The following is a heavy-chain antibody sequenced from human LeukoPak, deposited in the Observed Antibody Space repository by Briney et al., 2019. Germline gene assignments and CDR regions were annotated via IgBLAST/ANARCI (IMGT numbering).Heavy chain of an antibody. Sequence: PGVSLRLSCAASGFTFRSYWMHCVRQVPGKGLVWVSRINPGGSSTAYADSVKGRFTISRDNAKNTLYLQMDSLRAEDTAIYYCARSNRADDYWGQGTLVTVSS. CDR1: GFTFRSYW. CDR3: ARSNRADDY. D-gene: IGHD1-14*01. V-gene: IGHV3-74*01. J-gene: IGHJ4*02. CDR2: INPGGSST.